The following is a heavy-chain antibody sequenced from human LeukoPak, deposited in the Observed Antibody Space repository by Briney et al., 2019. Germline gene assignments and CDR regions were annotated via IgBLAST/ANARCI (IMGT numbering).Heavy chain of an antibody. CDR3: ATHRDGYNWDYFDY. V-gene: IGHV4-59*08. J-gene: IGHJ4*02. CDR1: GGSITTYY. D-gene: IGHD5-24*01. Sequence: PSETLSLTCTVSGGSITTYYWSWIRQAPGKGLEWIGYIYYSGSTYYNPSLKSRVTISVDTSKNQFSLKLSSVTAADTAVYYCATHRDGYNWDYFDYWGQGTLVTVSS. CDR2: IYYSGST.